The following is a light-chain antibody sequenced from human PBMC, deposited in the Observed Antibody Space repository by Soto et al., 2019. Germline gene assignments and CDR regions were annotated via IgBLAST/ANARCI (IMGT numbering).Light chain of an antibody. CDR1: QSLVHSDGIAY. CDR3: MQGTHWPIT. CDR2: KVS. J-gene: IGKJ5*01. V-gene: IGKV2-30*02. Sequence: DVVMTQSPLSLPVTLLQPASISCXSNQSLVHSDGIAYFSWFQQRPGRSPRRLIYKVSNRDSGVPARFSGSGSGTDFALKISRVEAEDVGVYYCMQGTHWPITFGQGTRLVIK.